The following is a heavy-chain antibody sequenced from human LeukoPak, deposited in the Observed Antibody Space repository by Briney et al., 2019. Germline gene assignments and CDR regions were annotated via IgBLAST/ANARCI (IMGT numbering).Heavy chain of an antibody. CDR3: AKDGGRVVTARNFDY. CDR2: ISGNGGST. D-gene: IGHD2-21*02. J-gene: IGHJ4*02. V-gene: IGHV3-23*01. Sequence: GGSLRLSCAASGFTFSSYAMSWVRHAPGKGLEWVSAISGNGGSTYYADSVKGRFTISRDNSKNTLYLQMSSLRAEDTAVYYCAKDGGRVVTARNFDYWGQGTLVTVS. CDR1: GFTFSSYA.